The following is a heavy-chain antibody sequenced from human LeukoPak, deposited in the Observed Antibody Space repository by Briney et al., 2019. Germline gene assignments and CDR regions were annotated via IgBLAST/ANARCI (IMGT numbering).Heavy chain of an antibody. CDR1: GFTFGSYS. J-gene: IGHJ4*02. CDR3: ARDCTNGVCYRVFDY. CDR2: ISTSSSTI. V-gene: IGHV3-48*04. D-gene: IGHD2-8*01. Sequence: TGGSLRLSCAASGFTFGSYSMNWVRQAPGKGLEWVSYISTSSSTIYYADSVKGRFTISRDNAKNSLYLQMNSLRAEDTAVYYCARDCTNGVCYRVFDYWGQGTLVTVSS.